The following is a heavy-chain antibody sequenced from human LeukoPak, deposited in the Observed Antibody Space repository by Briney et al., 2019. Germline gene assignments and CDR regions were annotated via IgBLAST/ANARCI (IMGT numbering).Heavy chain of an antibody. Sequence: GGSLRLSCAASGFSFSSSWMDWVHQAPGKGLEWVANIKPDGSDKFYVDSVKGRFTISRDNAKDSLYLEMDSLRVEDTALYYCSRSLNSWGQGALVTVSS. J-gene: IGHJ5*02. CDR2: IKPDGSDK. CDR3: SRSLNS. CDR1: GFSFSSSW. V-gene: IGHV3-7*01.